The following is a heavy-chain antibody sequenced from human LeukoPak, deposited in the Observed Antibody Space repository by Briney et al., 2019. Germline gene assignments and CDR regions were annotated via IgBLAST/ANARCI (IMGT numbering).Heavy chain of an antibody. V-gene: IGHV4-59*01. J-gene: IGHJ4*02. D-gene: IGHD3-16*01. Sequence: SETLSLTCTVSGDSISGYHWSWIRQPPGKGLEWIGYISYSGSTKYNPSLKSRVIISVDTSKIQFSLNLSSLTAADTAVYYCARVGRGDHTWGSYSFDYWGQGTLVTVSS. CDR1: GDSISGYH. CDR2: ISYSGST. CDR3: ARVGRGDHTWGSYSFDY.